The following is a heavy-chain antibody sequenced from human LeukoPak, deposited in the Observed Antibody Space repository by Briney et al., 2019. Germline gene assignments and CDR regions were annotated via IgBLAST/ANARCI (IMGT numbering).Heavy chain of an antibody. D-gene: IGHD3-22*01. V-gene: IGHV4-59*01. J-gene: IGHJ3*02. CDR3: ARGDYYDSSGYYYAHALDI. CDR1: GGSISSYY. Sequence: PSETLSLTCAVSGGSISSYYWSWIRQPPGKGLEWIGYIYYSGNTNYNPSLKSRVTISVDTSKNQFSLKLSSVTAADTAVYYCARGDYYDSSGYYYAHALDIWGQGTMVTVSS. CDR2: IYYSGNT.